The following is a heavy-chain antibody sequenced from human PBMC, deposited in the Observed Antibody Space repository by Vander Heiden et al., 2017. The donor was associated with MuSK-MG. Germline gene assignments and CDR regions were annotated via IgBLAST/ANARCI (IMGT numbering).Heavy chain of an antibody. CDR1: GFSLSNARMG. J-gene: IGHJ4*02. V-gene: IGHV2-26*01. CDR2: ILPNDEK. Sequence: QVTLKESGPVLVKPTETLTLTCSVAGFSLSNARMGVSWIRQPPGKALEWLAHILPNDEKSYSASLKSRLTISKDTSKSQVALTMTNMDPVDTATYYCARMLYYAISSWRFDYWGQGTLVTVSS. CDR3: ARMLYYAISSWRFDY. D-gene: IGHD2-8*01.